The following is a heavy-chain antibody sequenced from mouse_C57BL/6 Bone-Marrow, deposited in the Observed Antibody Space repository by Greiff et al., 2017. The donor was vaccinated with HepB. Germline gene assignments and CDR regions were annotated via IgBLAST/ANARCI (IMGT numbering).Heavy chain of an antibody. Sequence: VQLQQSGPELVKPGASVKISCKASGYAFSSSWMNWVKQRPGKGLEWIGRIYPGDGDTNYNGKFKGKATLTAVKSSSTAYMQLSSLKSEDSAVYLGGMVTTRNWFAYWGQGTLVTVSA. V-gene: IGHV1-82*01. CDR1: GYAFSSSW. J-gene: IGHJ3*01. CDR2: IYPGDGDT. D-gene: IGHD2-2*01. CDR3: GMVTTRNWFAY.